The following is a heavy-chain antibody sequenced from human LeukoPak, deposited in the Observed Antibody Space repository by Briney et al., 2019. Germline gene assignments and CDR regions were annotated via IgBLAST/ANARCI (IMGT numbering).Heavy chain of an antibody. CDR3: ARDPYSSSWYGGGDY. V-gene: IGHV3-21*01. D-gene: IGHD6-13*01. Sequence: GGSLRLSCAASGFTFSSYSMHWVREAPGKGLESVSSISSSSSYIYYADSVKGRFTISRDNAKNSLYMQMNSLRAEDTAVYYCARDPYSSSWYGGGDYWGQGTLVTVSS. CDR2: ISSSSSYI. J-gene: IGHJ4*02. CDR1: GFTFSSYS.